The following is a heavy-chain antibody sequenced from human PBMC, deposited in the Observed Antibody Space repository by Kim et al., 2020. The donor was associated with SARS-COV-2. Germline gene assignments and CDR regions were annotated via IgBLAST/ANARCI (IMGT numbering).Heavy chain of an antibody. CDR1: GGTFSSYA. Sequence: SVKVSCKASGGTFSSYAISWVRQAPGQGLEWMGGIIPIFGTANYAQKFQGRVTITADESTSTAYMELSSLRSEDTAVYYCAFATLAYCGGDCYLTHDDYYYYGMDVWGQGTTVTVSS. CDR2: IIPIFGTA. J-gene: IGHJ6*02. V-gene: IGHV1-69*13. D-gene: IGHD2-21*02. CDR3: AFATLAYCGGDCYLTHDDYYYYGMDV.